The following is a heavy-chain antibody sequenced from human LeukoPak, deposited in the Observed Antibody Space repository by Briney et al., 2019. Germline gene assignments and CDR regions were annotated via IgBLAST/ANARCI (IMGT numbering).Heavy chain of an antibody. CDR3: ARGFSSGWYFDY. J-gene: IGHJ4*02. CDR1: GFTFSSYW. CDR2: IKQDGSEK. Sequence: GGSLRLSCAASGFTFSSYWMSRVRQAPGKGLEWVANIKQDGSEKYYVDSVEGRFTISRDNAKNSLYLQMNSLRAEDTAVYYCARGFSSGWYFDYWGQGTLVTVSS. D-gene: IGHD6-19*01. V-gene: IGHV3-7*01.